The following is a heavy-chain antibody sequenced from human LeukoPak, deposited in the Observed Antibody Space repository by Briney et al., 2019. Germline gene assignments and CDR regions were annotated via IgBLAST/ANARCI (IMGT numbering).Heavy chain of an antibody. CDR3: AKPPSIAARPSYYYYMDV. D-gene: IGHD6-6*01. CDR2: ISGSGGST. J-gene: IGHJ6*03. V-gene: IGHV3-23*01. Sequence: PGGSLRLSCAASGFTFSSYAMSWVRQAPGKGLEWVSAISGSGGSTYYADSVKGRFTISRDNSKNTLYLQMNSLRAEDTAVYYCAKPPSIAARPSYYYYMDVWGKGTTVTVSS. CDR1: GFTFSSYA.